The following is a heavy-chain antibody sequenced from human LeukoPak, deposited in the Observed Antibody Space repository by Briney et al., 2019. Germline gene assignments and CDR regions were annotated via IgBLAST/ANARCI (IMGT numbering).Heavy chain of an antibody. CDR2: IYYSGST. J-gene: IGHJ6*03. CDR1: GGSISSSSYY. V-gene: IGHV4-39*07. CDR3: ARVSVYFSRGYYYMDV. D-gene: IGHD2-8*01. Sequence: PSETLSLTCTVSGGSISSSSYYWGWIRQPPGKGLEWIGSIYYSGSTYYNPSLKSRVTISVDTSKNQFSLKLSSVTAADTAVYYCARVSVYFSRGYYYMDVWGKGTTVTVSS.